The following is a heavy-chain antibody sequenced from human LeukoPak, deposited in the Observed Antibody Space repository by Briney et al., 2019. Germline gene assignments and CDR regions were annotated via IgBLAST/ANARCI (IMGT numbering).Heavy chain of an antibody. CDR1: GGSFSGYY. D-gene: IGHD6-6*01. CDR3: ARVQYSSSSCLDY. Sequence: KPSETLSLTCAVYGGSFSGYYWSWIRQPPGKGLEWIGEINHSGSTNYNPSLKSRVTISVDTSKNQFSLKLSSVTAADTAVYYCARVQYSSSSCLDYWGQGTLVTVSS. V-gene: IGHV4-34*01. J-gene: IGHJ4*02. CDR2: INHSGST.